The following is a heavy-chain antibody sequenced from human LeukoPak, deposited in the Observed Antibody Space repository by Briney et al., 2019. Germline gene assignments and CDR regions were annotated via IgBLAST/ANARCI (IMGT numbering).Heavy chain of an antibody. V-gene: IGHV3-74*01. D-gene: IGHD4-17*01. CDR3: ARGHGALDY. CDR2: INSNGSST. Sequence: GESLRLSCAASGFTFSSYCMHWVRQAPGKGLVWVSRINSNGSSTYYADSVKGRFTISRDNAKNTLYLQITSLRAEDTAVYYCARGHGALDYWGQASLVTASS. J-gene: IGHJ4*02. CDR1: GFTFSSYC.